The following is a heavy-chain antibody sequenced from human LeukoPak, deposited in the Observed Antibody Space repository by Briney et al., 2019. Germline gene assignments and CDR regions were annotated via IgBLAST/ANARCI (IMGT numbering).Heavy chain of an antibody. D-gene: IGHD2-2*02. V-gene: IGHV4-59*01. CDR2: IYYSGCT. CDR3: ARYTVPFDP. J-gene: IGHJ5*02. CDR1: GGSISSYY. Sequence: SETLSLTCTVSGGSISSYYWSWIRQPPGKGLEWIGYIYYSGCTNYNPSLKSRVTISVDTSKNQFSLKLSSVTAADTAVYYCARYTVPFDPWGQGTLVTVSS.